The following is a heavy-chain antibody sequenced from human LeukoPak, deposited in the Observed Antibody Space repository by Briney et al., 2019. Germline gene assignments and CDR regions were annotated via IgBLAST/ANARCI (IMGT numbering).Heavy chain of an antibody. D-gene: IGHD5/OR15-5a*01. J-gene: IGHJ4*02. CDR2: TYYRSKWYN. V-gene: IGHV6-1*01. Sequence: SSYAISWVRQAPGQGLEWLGRTYYRSKWYNDYAVSVKSRITINPDTSKNQFSLHLNSVTPEDTAVYYCARVASKVVDYWGQGTLVTVSS. CDR3: ARVASKVVDY. CDR1: SSYA.